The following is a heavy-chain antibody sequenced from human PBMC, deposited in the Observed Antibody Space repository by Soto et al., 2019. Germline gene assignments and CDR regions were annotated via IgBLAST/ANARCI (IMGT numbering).Heavy chain of an antibody. CDR1: GFAFRSHA. J-gene: IGHJ4*02. CDR3: YDYFDW. CDR2: ISSDGATK. D-gene: IGHD3-3*01. Sequence: RLSCTASGFAFRSHAMQWVRQAPGKGLEWVAVISSDGATKYVADSLKGRFTISRDNFENTMSLQMNNLRPEDTALYYWYDYFDWWGQGTLVTVSS. V-gene: IGHV3-30*14.